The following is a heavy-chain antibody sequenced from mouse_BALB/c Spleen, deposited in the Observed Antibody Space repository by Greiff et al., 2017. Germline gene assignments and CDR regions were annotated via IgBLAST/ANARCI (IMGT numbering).Heavy chain of an antibody. V-gene: IGHV3-2*02. J-gene: IGHJ3*01. Sequence: VQLQQSGPGLVKPSQSLSLTCTVTGYSITSDYVCNLIRQFPGNRLGWIGYINYNGSTSYNPSLKSRISITRDTSKNQFFLQLNSVTTEDTATYDCARGDGNDWFAYWGQGTLVTVSA. CDR1: GYSITSDYV. CDR3: ARGDGNDWFAY. CDR2: INYNGST. D-gene: IGHD2-1*01.